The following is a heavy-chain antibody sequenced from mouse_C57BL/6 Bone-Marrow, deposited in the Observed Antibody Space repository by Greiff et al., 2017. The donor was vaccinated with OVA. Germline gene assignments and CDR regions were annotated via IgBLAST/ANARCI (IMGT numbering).Heavy chain of an antibody. CDR3: ARFDYHFMDY. D-gene: IGHD2-4*01. Sequence: QVQLQQPGAELVMPGASVKLSCKASGYTFTSYWMHWVKQRPGQGLEWIGEIDPSDSYTNYNQKFKGKSTLTVDKSSSTAYMQLSSLTSEDSAVYYCARFDYHFMDYWGQGTSVTVSS. J-gene: IGHJ4*01. CDR2: IDPSDSYT. CDR1: GYTFTSYW. V-gene: IGHV1-69*01.